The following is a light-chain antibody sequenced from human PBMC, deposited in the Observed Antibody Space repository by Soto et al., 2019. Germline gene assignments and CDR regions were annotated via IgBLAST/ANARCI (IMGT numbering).Light chain of an antibody. Sequence: DIQITQSPSTLSASVGDRVTITCRASQSISSWLAWYQQKPGKAPKLLMYDVSTLESGVPSRFSGSGSGTEFTLTISSLQPDDFATYYCRQYNSYWKMFGQGTKVDIK. CDR1: QSISSW. J-gene: IGKJ1*01. CDR2: DVS. V-gene: IGKV1-5*01. CDR3: RQYNSYWKM.